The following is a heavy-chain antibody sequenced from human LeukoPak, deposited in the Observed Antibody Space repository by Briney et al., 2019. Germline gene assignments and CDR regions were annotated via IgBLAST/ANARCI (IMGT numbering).Heavy chain of an antibody. CDR2: FDPEDGET. D-gene: IGHD4-23*01. Sequence: ASVKVSCKVSGYTLTELSMHWVRQAPGKGLEWMGGFDPEDGETIYAQKFQGRVTMTEDTPTDTAYMELSSLRSEDTAVYYCATNVAAWTVGVGELGDPQYFDYWGQGTLVTVSS. CDR1: GYTLTELS. CDR3: ATNVAAWTVGVGELGDPQYFDY. V-gene: IGHV1-24*01. J-gene: IGHJ4*02.